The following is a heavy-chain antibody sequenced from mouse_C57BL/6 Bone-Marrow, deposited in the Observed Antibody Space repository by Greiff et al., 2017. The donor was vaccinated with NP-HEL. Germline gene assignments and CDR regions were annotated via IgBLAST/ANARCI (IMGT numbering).Heavy chain of an antibody. V-gene: IGHV5-4*01. CDR2: ISDGGSYT. D-gene: IGHD1-1*01. Sequence: EVNVVESGGGLVKPGGSLKLSCAASGFTFSSYAMSWVRQTPEKRLEWVATISDGGSYTYYPDNVKGRFTISRDNAKNNLYLQMSHLKSEDTAMYYCARDGVVAPGFAYWGQGTLVTVSA. CDR3: ARDGVVAPGFAY. CDR1: GFTFSSYA. J-gene: IGHJ3*01.